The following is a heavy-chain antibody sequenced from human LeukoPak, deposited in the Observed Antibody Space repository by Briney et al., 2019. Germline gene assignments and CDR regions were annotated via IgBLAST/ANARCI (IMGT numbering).Heavy chain of an antibody. V-gene: IGHV3-11*04. CDR2: ISNSGNTI. Sequence: GGSLRLSCAASGFTFSDYYMTWIRQAPGKGLEWISYISNSGNTIYYADSVKGRLIISRDNAKNSLYLQMNNLGADDTAVYHCARRAILTGYLLLDYWGQGTLVTVSS. CDR3: ARRAILTGYLLLDY. CDR1: GFTFSDYY. J-gene: IGHJ4*02. D-gene: IGHD3-9*01.